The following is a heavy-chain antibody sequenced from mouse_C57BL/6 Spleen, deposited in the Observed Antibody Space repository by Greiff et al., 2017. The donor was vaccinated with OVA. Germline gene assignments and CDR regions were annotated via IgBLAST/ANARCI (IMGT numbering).Heavy chain of an antibody. Sequence: QVQLQQSGAELVRPGTSVKVSCKASGYAFTNYLIEWVKQRPGQGLEWIGVINPGSGGTNYNEKFKGKATLTADTSSSTAYMQLSSLTSEDSAVYFCARRDYGNYENWGQGTTLTVSS. CDR3: ARRDYGNYEN. D-gene: IGHD2-1*01. CDR1: GYAFTNYL. CDR2: INPGSGGT. V-gene: IGHV1-54*01. J-gene: IGHJ2*01.